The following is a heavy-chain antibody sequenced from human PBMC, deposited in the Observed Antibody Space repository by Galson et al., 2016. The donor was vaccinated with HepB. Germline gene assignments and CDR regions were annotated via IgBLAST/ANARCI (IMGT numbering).Heavy chain of an antibody. CDR2: ISGSGDNT. J-gene: IGHJ4*02. D-gene: IGHD3-10*01. V-gene: IGHV3-23*01. Sequence: SLRLSCAASGFAFSSYAMSWVRQAPGMRLEWVSSISGSGDNTYYADAVEGRFTISRDNSKNTLYLQTNSLRAEDTAVYYCAKVAPMGYFFDSWGQGILVTVSS. CDR3: AKVAPMGYFFDS. CDR1: GFAFSSYA.